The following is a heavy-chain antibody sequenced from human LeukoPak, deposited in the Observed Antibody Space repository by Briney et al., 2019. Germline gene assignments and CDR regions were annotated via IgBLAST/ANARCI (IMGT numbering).Heavy chain of an antibody. V-gene: IGHV3-11*04. Sequence: GGSLRLSCAASGFTFSDYYMSWIRQAPGKGLEWVSYISSSGSTINYADSVKGRFTISRDNAKNSLYLQMNSLRAEDTAVYYCARASFVDTEDPRSEYYYYHMDVWGKGTTVTVSS. CDR1: GFTFSDYY. J-gene: IGHJ6*03. CDR3: ARASFVDTEDPRSEYYYYHMDV. D-gene: IGHD3/OR15-3a*01. CDR2: ISSSGSTI.